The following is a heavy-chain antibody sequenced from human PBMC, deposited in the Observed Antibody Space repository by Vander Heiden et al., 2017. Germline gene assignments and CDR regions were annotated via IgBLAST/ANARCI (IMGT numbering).Heavy chain of an antibody. J-gene: IGHJ6*02. CDR1: GFTFSSYS. Sequence: EVQLVESGGGLVKPGGSLRLSCAASGFTFSSYSMNWVRQAPGKGLEWVSSISSSSSYIDDADSVKGRFTISRDNAKNSLYLQMNSLRAEDTAVYYCARVVGSGMDVWGQGTTVTVSS. CDR2: ISSSSSYI. D-gene: IGHD3-10*01. V-gene: IGHV3-21*01. CDR3: ARVVGSGMDV.